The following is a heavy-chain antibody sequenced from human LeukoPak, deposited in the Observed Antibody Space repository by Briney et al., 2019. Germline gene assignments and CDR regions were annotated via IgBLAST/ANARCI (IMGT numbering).Heavy chain of an antibody. CDR2: ISYDGSNK. CDR3: AKPHFDY. Sequence: GRSLRLSCAASGFTFSSYAIHWVRQAPGKGLEWVAVISYDGSNKNYADSVKGRFTISRDNSKNTLYLQMNSLRAEDTAVYYCAKPHFDYWGQGTLVTVSS. J-gene: IGHJ4*02. V-gene: IGHV3-30*04. CDR1: GFTFSSYA.